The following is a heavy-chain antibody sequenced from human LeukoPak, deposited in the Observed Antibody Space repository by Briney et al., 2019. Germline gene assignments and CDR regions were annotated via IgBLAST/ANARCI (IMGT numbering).Heavy chain of an antibody. CDR2: INPSGGST. V-gene: IGHV1-46*01. J-gene: IGHJ4*02. D-gene: IGHD3-9*01. CDR3: ARVPARLRYFVPAWDYFDY. CDR1: GYTFTSYY. Sequence: VASVTVSCKASGYTFTSYYMHWVRQAPGQGLEWMGIINPSGGSTSYAQKFQGRVTMTRDTSTSTVYMELSSLRSEDTAVYYCARVPARLRYFVPAWDYFDYWGQGTLVTVSS.